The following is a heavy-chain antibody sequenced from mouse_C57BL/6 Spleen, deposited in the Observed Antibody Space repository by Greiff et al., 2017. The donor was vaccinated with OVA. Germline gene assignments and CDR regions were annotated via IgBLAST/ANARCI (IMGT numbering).Heavy chain of an antibody. D-gene: IGHD1-1*01. V-gene: IGHV3-6*01. CDR3: ARADYYGSSYGGAMDY. CDR1: GYSITSGYY. J-gene: IGHJ4*01. CDR2: ISYDGSN. Sequence: ESGPGLVKPSQSLSLTCSVTGYSITSGYYWNWIRQFPGNKLEWMGYISYDGSNNYNPSLKNRISITRDTSKNQFFLKLNSVTTEDTATYYCARADYYGSSYGGAMDYWGQGTSVTVSS.